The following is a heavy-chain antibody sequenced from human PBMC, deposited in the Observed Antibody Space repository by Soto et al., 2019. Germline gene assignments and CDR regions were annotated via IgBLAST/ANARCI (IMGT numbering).Heavy chain of an antibody. CDR1: GGSISSYY. J-gene: IGHJ6*02. CDR2: IYYSGST. Sequence: SETLSLTCTVSGGSISSYYWSWIRHPPGKGLEWIGYIYYSGSTNYNPSLKSRVTISVDTSKNQFSLKLSSVTAADTAVYYCARHGAWAYYDPIHWGARYYGMDVLGQGSTVT. D-gene: IGHD3-3*01. CDR3: ARHGAWAYYDPIHWGARYYGMDV. V-gene: IGHV4-59*08.